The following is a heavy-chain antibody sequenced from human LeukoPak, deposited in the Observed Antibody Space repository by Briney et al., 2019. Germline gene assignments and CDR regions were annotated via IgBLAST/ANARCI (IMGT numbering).Heavy chain of an antibody. CDR1: GFTLSGHS. Sequence: AGGSLRLSCEASGFTLSGHSMNWVRQAPGKGLEWVASIDTNSFYIYHADSVMGRFTISRDNAKNSLYLQMNSLRAEDTAVYYCIITVYGDYAWGQGTLVTVSS. D-gene: IGHD4-17*01. CDR3: IITVYGDYA. J-gene: IGHJ5*02. V-gene: IGHV3-21*01. CDR2: IDTNSFYI.